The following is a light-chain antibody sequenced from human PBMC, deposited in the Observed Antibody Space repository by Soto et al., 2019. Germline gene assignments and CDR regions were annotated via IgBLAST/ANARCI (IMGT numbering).Light chain of an antibody. Sequence: DIQMTQSPSTLSASVGDRVTITCRASRSISSWLAWYQQKAGKAPKLLIYEASNLDSGVPSRFSGSGSGTEFTLTISSLQPDDFATYYCQQYNSYEWTFGQGTKVEIK. CDR2: EAS. J-gene: IGKJ1*01. V-gene: IGKV1-5*03. CDR3: QQYNSYEWT. CDR1: RSISSW.